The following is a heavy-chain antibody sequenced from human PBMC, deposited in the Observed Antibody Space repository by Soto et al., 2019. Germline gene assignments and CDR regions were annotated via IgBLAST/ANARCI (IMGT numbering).Heavy chain of an antibody. CDR1: GDSVSSNYFA. J-gene: IGHJ6*03. V-gene: IGHV6-1*01. D-gene: IGHD3-16*01. CDR2: TYYRSRWIY. CDR3: ARDGGTERARYMDF. Sequence: SQTLSLTCVISGDSVSSNYFAWHWIRQSPSRGLEWLGRTYYRSRWIYEYAPSVKSRITINPDTSKNQFSLHVNSVAPEDTAVYYCARDGGTERARYMDFWGKGTTVTVSS.